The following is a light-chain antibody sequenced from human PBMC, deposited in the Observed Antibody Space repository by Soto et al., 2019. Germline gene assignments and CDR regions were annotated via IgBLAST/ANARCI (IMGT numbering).Light chain of an antibody. CDR1: QNINNY. J-gene: IGKJ5*01. Sequence: DIQMTQSPSSLSASVGDRVTITCPASQNINNYLNWYQQKPGRAPKLLIYDASNLEAGVPSRVRGSGSETDFTFTTSRLQPEDIATYYCQQYENLTTFGQGTRLEIK. V-gene: IGKV1-33*01. CDR3: QQYENLTT. CDR2: DAS.